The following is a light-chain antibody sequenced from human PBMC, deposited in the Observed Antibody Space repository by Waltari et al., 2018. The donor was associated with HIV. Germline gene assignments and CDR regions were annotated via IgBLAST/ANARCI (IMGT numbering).Light chain of an antibody. Sequence: PRERATLSCTASQSVRSAHLAWYQQRPGQTPTLLIYAASTRATDIPDRFSGSASGTDFTLTISSLEPEDFAVYYCQHYGSSPPITFGQGTKLEIK. V-gene: IGKV3-20*01. CDR3: QHYGSSPPIT. CDR2: AAS. J-gene: IGKJ2*01. CDR1: QSVRSAH.